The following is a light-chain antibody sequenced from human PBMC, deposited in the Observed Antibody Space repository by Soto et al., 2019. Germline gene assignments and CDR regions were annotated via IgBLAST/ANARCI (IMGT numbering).Light chain of an antibody. CDR1: QSVSSY. Sequence: EIVMTQSPATLSVSPGERATLSCRASQSVSSYLAWYQQKPGQAPRLLIYDASNRATGIPARFSGSGSGTDFTLTISSLAPDDFAIYYCHQRQSWPRTFGQGTKVDIK. V-gene: IGKV3-11*01. CDR3: HQRQSWPRT. J-gene: IGKJ1*01. CDR2: DAS.